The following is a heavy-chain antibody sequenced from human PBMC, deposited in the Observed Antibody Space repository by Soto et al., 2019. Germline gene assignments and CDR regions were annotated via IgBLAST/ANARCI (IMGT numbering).Heavy chain of an antibody. J-gene: IGHJ6*02. Sequence: QVQLVQSGAEVKKPGSSVKVSCKASGGTFSSYAISWVRQAPGQGLEWMGGIIPIFGTANYAQKFQGRVTITADDTTSPASMELGSLRSEDTAVYYCARDYDLPAAPDYYSGMDVWGQGTTVTVSS. V-gene: IGHV1-69*12. CDR1: GGTFSSYA. D-gene: IGHD3-3*01. CDR2: IIPIFGTA. CDR3: ARDYDLPAAPDYYSGMDV.